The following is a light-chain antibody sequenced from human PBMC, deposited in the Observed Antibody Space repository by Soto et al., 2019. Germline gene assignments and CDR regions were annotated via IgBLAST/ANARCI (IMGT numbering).Light chain of an antibody. CDR1: QSVLYSSNNKNY. J-gene: IGKJ1*01. CDR3: QQYYSTPPT. Sequence: DIVMTQSPDSLAVSLGERATINCKSSQSVLYSSNNKNYLAWYQQKPGQPPKLLIYWASTRESGVPDRFRGSGSGTDFTLPISSLQAEDVAVYYCQQYYSTPPTFGQGTKVEIK. V-gene: IGKV4-1*01. CDR2: WAS.